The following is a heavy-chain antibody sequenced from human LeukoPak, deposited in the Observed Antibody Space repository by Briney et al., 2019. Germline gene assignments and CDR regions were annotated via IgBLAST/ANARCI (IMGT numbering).Heavy chain of an antibody. CDR3: ARVRSLTMKEYFQH. J-gene: IGHJ1*01. V-gene: IGHV1-2*02. CDR2: INPNSGGT. CDR1: GYTFTGYY. Sequence: ASVKVCCKASGYTFTGYYMHWVRQAPGQGVEWMGWINPNSGGTNYAQKFQGRVTMTRDTSISTAYMELSRLRSDDTAVYYCARVRSLTMKEYFQHWGQGTLVTVSS. D-gene: IGHD3-22*01.